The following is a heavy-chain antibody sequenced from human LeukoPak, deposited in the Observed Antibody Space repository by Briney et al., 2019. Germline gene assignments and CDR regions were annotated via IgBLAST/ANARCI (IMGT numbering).Heavy chain of an antibody. CDR2: ISWNSGSI. CDR3: AKDRAAARYYYYGMDV. CDR1: GFTFDDYA. Sequence: GGSLRLSRAASGFTFDDYAMHWVRQAPGKGLEWVSGISWNSGSIGYADSVKGRFTISRDNAKNSLYLQMNSLRAEDTALYYCAKDRAAARYYYYGMDVWGQGTTVTVSS. D-gene: IGHD6-13*01. J-gene: IGHJ6*02. V-gene: IGHV3-9*01.